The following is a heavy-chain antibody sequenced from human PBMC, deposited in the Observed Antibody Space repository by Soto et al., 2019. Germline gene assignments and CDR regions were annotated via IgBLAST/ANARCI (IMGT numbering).Heavy chain of an antibody. Sequence: PGGSLRLSCAASGFSFDDYGMHWVRQAPGKGLEWVAVISYDGSNKYYADSVKDRFTISRDNSRNTLYLQILGLRAEDSAVYYCAYSSGHARFDYWGQGTLVTVSS. CDR2: ISYDGSNK. CDR1: GFSFDDYG. D-gene: IGHD2-15*01. CDR3: AYSSGHARFDY. V-gene: IGHV3-30*03. J-gene: IGHJ4*02.